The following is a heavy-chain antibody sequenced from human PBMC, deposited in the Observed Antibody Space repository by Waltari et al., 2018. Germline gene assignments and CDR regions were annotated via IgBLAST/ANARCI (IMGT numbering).Heavy chain of an antibody. D-gene: IGHD1-26*01. CDR2: IYSAGST. CDR1: GFTVSSHY. J-gene: IGHJ4*02. CDR3: VRLKGGTYCDF. Sequence: EVQLVETGGGLIQPGGSLRLSCAASGFTVSSHYMSWVRQAPGKGLEWVSVIYSAGSTYYADSLKGRFTISRDNSKSTLYLQVNSLRAEDTAVYYCVRLKGGTYCDFWGQGTLVTVSS. V-gene: IGHV3-53*02.